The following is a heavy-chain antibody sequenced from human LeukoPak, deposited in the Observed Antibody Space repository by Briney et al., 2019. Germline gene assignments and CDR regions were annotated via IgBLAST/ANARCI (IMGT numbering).Heavy chain of an antibody. J-gene: IGHJ6*02. CDR1: GFTFSTYA. Sequence: GGSLRLSCAASGFTFSTYAMSWVRQAPGRGLEWVSSISPSGDSTYCADSVKGRFTISRDSSKNTLYLQMNSLRAEDTAVYYCAKGGSSFMYGMDVWGQGTTVTVSS. CDR3: AKGGSSFMYGMDV. V-gene: IGHV3-23*01. D-gene: IGHD3-16*02. CDR2: ISPSGDST.